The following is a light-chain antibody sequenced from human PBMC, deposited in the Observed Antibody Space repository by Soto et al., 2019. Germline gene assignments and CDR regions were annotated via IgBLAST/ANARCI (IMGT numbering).Light chain of an antibody. CDR3: KSYSGSNNLGL. Sequence: QSALTQPPSASGSPGQSVTISCTGTSSDVGGYNYVSWYQQHPGKAPKLMIYEVSKRPSGVPDRFSGSKSGNTASLTVSGLQAEDEADYYCKSYSGSNNLGLFGGGTKLTVL. V-gene: IGLV2-8*01. CDR2: EVS. CDR1: SSDVGGYNY. J-gene: IGLJ3*02.